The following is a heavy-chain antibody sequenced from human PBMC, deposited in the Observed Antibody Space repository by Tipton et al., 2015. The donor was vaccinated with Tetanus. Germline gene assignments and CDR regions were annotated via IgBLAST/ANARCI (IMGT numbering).Heavy chain of an antibody. Sequence: SLRLSCAGSGFTFSNYAISWVRQAAGKGLEWVSGLDGSGSNTYYAKTVKGRFTISRDNSKNTLYLQMNSLRAEDTAVYYCAREADCSGGSCFSGDFDNWGQGTPVTVSS. CDR1: GFTFSNYA. V-gene: IGHV3-23*01. J-gene: IGHJ4*02. CDR2: LDGSGSNT. CDR3: AREADCSGGSCFSGDFDN. D-gene: IGHD2-15*01.